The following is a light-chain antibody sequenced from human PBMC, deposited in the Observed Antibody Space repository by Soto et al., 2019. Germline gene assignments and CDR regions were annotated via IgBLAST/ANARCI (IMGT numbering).Light chain of an antibody. CDR1: SSAVGAYNY. J-gene: IGLJ3*02. CDR3: SSYTTATTRV. Sequence: QSALTQPASVSGSPGQSITISCTGTSSAVGAYNYVSWYQQHPGKAPKLMIFDVSNRPSGVPNRFSGSKSGNTASLTISGLEAEDEADDYYSSYTTATTRVFGGGTKVTVL. V-gene: IGLV2-14*01. CDR2: DVS.